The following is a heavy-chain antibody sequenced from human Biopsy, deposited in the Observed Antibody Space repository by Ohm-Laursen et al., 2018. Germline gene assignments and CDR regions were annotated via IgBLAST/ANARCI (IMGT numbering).Heavy chain of an antibody. CDR3: ATELLPPGVGGPWLDS. CDR2: ISASSSYI. Sequence: SLRLSCTASGVTLSGYATNWVRQAPGKGLEWVSSISASSSYIHYADSVKGRFTVSRDNAKNSLYLQMNSLRAVDTAIYYCATELLPPGVGGPWLDSWGQGTPVTVSS. V-gene: IGHV3-21*06. J-gene: IGHJ5*01. CDR1: GVTLSGYA. D-gene: IGHD3-16*01.